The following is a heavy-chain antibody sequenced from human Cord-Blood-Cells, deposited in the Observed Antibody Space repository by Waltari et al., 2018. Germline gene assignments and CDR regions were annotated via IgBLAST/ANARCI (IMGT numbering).Heavy chain of an antibody. J-gene: IGHJ2*01. D-gene: IGHD2-2*01. CDR3: ASGVVVVPAATSRSWYFDL. CDR2: INHSGST. Sequence: QVQLQQWGAGLLKPSETLSLTCAVYGGSFRGYYWIWRRPPPGQGLEWIGEINHSGSTNYNPSLKSRVTISVDTSKNQFSLKLSSVTAADTAVYYCASGVVVVPAATSRSWYFDLWGRGTLVTVSS. V-gene: IGHV4-34*01. CDR1: GGSFRGYY.